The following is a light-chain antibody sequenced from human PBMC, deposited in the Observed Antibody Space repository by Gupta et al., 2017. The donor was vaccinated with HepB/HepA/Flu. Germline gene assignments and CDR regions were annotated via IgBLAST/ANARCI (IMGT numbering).Light chain of an antibody. Sequence: AIQMTQSPSSLSASVGDRVTITCRASQGIRDDLAWYQQKPGKPPKLLIYAASSLESGVPSRFSGSGYGKDFTLTSSRRQHEDFANYYWLQDYTYLTFGQGTKLEIK. J-gene: IGKJ2*01. CDR3: LQDYTYLT. CDR2: AAS. V-gene: IGKV1-6*01. CDR1: QGIRDD.